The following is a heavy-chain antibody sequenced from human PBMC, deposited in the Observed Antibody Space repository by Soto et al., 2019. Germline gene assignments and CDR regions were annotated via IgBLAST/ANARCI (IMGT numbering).Heavy chain of an antibody. CDR1: GGSISSDS. CDR2: SYYNGVT. CDR3: ARRSRSSSGWYFLDY. Sequence: QVQLQESGPGLVKPSETLSLTCTVSGGSISSDSWSWIRQSPGKALEWIGYSYYNGVTKYNPSLKSRVTIPVDTSQNQFSLRLTSVTAADTAVYYCARRSRSSSGWYFLDYWGQGTLVTVSS. J-gene: IGHJ4*02. V-gene: IGHV4-59*01. D-gene: IGHD6-19*01.